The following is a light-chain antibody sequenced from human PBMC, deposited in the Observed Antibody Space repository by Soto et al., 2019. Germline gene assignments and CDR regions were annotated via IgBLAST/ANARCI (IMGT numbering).Light chain of an antibody. V-gene: IGKV3-11*01. Sequence: EIVLTQSPDTLSLSPGERATLYFSASQSVSSTYLVWYQQQPGQPPRLLIYDASNRATGIPARFSGSGSGTDFTLTISSLEPEDFAVYYCQQRSNWPPITFGQGTRLEIK. CDR3: QQRSNWPPIT. CDR2: DAS. CDR1: QSVSSTY. J-gene: IGKJ5*01.